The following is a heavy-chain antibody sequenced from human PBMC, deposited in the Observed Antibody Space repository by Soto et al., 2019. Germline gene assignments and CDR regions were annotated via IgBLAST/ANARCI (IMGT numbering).Heavy chain of an antibody. CDR3: ARAPGVAYPAIDAFDI. D-gene: IGHD2-21*01. CDR2: ISSSSSYI. CDR1: GFTFSSYS. V-gene: IGHV3-21*01. Sequence: PGGSLRLSCAASGFTFSSYSMNWVRQAPGKGLEWVSSISSSSSYIYYADSVKGRFTISRDNAKNSLYLQMNSLRAEDTAVYYCARAPGVAYPAIDAFDIWGQGTMVTVSS. J-gene: IGHJ3*02.